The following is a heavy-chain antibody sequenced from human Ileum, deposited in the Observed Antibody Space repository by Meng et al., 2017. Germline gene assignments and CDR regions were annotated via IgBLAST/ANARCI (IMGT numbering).Heavy chain of an antibody. CDR2: IYYSGST. CDR3: ARDRDSSGYYPY. V-gene: IGHV4-30-4*01. D-gene: IGHD3-22*01. CDR1: GGSISSGDYY. J-gene: IGHJ4*02. Sequence: QVQLQESGPGLVKPSQTLSLTCTVSGGSISSGDYYWSWIRQPPGKGLEWIGYIYYSGSTYYNPSLKSRLTISVDTSKNRFSLKLSSVTAADTAVYYCARDRDSSGYYPYWGQGTLVTVSS.